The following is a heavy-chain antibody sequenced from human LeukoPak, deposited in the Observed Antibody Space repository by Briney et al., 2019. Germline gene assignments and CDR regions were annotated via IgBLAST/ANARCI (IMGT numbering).Heavy chain of an antibody. CDR3: ARDRDIAVAGTRYYYYGMDV. V-gene: IGHV4-31*03. Sequence: PSETLSLTCTVSGGSISSGGYYWSWIRQHPGKGLEWIGYIHYSGSTYYNPSLKSRVTISVDTSKNQFSLKLSSVTAADTAVYYCARDRDIAVAGTRYYYYGMDVWGKGTTVTVSS. CDR1: GGSISSGGYY. CDR2: IHYSGST. J-gene: IGHJ6*04. D-gene: IGHD6-19*01.